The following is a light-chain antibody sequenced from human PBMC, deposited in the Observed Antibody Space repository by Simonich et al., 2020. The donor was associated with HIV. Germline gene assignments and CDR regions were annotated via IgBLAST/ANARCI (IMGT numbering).Light chain of an antibody. CDR1: NSDVGNYNL. CDR2: EGT. CDR3: CSYVDSNTLV. V-gene: IGLV2-23*01. Sequence: QSALTQPASVSGSPGQSITISCTGTNSDVGNYNLVSWYQQHPGKAPKLSIYEGTKRPSGVSNRFSGSKSGNTASLTISGLQAEDEADYYCCSYVDSNTLVFGGGTELTVL. J-gene: IGLJ2*01.